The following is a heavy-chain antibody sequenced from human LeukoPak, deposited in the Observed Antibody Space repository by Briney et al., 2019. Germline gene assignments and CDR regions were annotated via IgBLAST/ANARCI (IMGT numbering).Heavy chain of an antibody. D-gene: IGHD3-10*01. J-gene: IGHJ6*03. CDR3: ARGYYGSGSHCCHMDV. Sequence: KASETLSLTCAVYVGSFSGYYWSWIRQPPRNGLGLVGEIHGSGNTKYNSSLQGRVTMSVDTSKKQFSLKLSSVTAADKAVYHCARGYYGSGSHCCHMDVWGKGTTITVS. CDR2: IHGSGNT. V-gene: IGHV4-34*01. CDR1: VGSFSGYY.